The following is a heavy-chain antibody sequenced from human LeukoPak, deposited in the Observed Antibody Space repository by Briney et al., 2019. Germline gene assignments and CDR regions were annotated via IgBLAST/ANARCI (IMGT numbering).Heavy chain of an antibody. CDR3: ARGFYHSGTYWYDVFDG. V-gene: IGHV1-18*01. CDR1: GYTFTSYG. J-gene: IGHJ3*01. CDR2: VSGNNGNT. D-gene: IGHD1-26*01. Sequence: ASVKVSCKASGYTFTSYGISWVRQAPGQGLEWMGWVSGNNGNTNYAQKLQGRVTMTTDTSTNTAYMELRSLRSDDTAVYYCARGFYHSGTYWYDVFDGWGQGTMVTASS.